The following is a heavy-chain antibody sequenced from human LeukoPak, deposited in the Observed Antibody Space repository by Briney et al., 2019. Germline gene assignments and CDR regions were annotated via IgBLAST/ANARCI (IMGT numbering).Heavy chain of an antibody. J-gene: IGHJ4*02. CDR1: GYSFTSYW. Sequence: GESLKISCKGSGYSFTSYWIGWVRQMPGKGLEWIGIIYPGDSDTRYSPSFQGQVTISADKSISTAYLQWSSLKASDTAMYYCASSPPSEYCSGGSCYDGFFDYWGQGTLVTVSS. CDR3: ASSPPSEYCSGGSCYDGFFDY. D-gene: IGHD2-15*01. V-gene: IGHV5-51*01. CDR2: IYPGDSDT.